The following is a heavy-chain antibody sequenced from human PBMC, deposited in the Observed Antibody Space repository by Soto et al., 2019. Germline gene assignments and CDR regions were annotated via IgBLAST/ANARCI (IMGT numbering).Heavy chain of an antibody. CDR2: IYSGGST. Sequence: GGSLRLSCAASGFTVSSNYMSWVRQAPGKGLEWVSVIYSGGSTYYADSVKGRFTISSHNSKNTLYLQMNSLKAEDTAVYYCARGQVQYPTQYYYYYMDVWGKGTTVTVSS. J-gene: IGHJ6*03. CDR1: GFTVSSNY. CDR3: ARGQVQYPTQYYYYYMDV. D-gene: IGHD4-4*01. V-gene: IGHV3-53*04.